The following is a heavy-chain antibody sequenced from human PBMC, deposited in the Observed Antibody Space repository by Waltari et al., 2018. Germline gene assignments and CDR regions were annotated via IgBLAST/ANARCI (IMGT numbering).Heavy chain of an antibody. D-gene: IGHD3-22*01. CDR3: ASGYDSSGYYPAYYYYGMDV. CDR1: GGTFSSYA. CDR2: IIPIFGTA. V-gene: IGHV1-69*01. Sequence: VQLVQSGAEVKKPGSSVKVSCKASGGTFSSYAISWVRRAPGPGLEWMGGIIPIFGTANYAQKFQGRVTITADESTSTAYMELSSLRSEDTAVYYCASGYDSSGYYPAYYYYGMDVWGQGTTVTVSS. J-gene: IGHJ6*02.